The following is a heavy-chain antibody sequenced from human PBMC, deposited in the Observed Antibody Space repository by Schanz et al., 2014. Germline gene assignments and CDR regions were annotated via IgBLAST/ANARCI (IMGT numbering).Heavy chain of an antibody. CDR3: AKDQGSYGSGSYSYFDY. V-gene: IGHV3-30-3*01. D-gene: IGHD3-10*01. CDR1: GFTFSSYA. CDR2: MSYDGSNK. Sequence: QGQLVESGGGVVQPGRSLRLSCAASGFTFSSYAMHWVRQAPGKGLEWVAVMSYDGSNKYYADSVKGRFTISRDNSKNTLYLQMNSLRAEDTAVYYCAKDQGSYGSGSYSYFDYWGQGTLATVSS. J-gene: IGHJ4*02.